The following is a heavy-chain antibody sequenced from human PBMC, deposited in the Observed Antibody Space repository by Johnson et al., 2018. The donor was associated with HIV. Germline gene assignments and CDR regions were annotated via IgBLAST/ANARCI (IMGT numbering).Heavy chain of an antibody. CDR3: ASLAYCGGDCYRTYHDAFDI. J-gene: IGHJ3*02. CDR2: IKQDGSEK. CDR1: GFTFDHYA. D-gene: IGHD2-21*02. Sequence: EKLVESGGGLVQPGRSLRLSCAASGFTFDHYAMHWVRQGPGKGLEWVANIKQDGSEKYYVDSVKGRFTISRDNAKNSLYLQMNSLRAEDTAVYYCASLAYCGGDCYRTYHDAFDIWGQGTMVTVSS. V-gene: IGHV3-7*01.